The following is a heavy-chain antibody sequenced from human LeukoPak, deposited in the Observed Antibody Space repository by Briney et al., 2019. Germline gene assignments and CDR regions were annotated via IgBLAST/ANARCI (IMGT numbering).Heavy chain of an antibody. D-gene: IGHD6-13*01. Sequence: GASVKVSCKASRYTFTSYGISWVRQAPGQGREWMGWISAYHGDTNYAQKLQGRVTMTTDTSTSTAYMELRSLRSDDTAVYYCARDIAAAGYYYYMDVWGKGTTVTVSS. CDR3: ARDIAAAGYYYYMDV. V-gene: IGHV1-18*01. J-gene: IGHJ6*03. CDR2: ISAYHGDT. CDR1: RYTFTSYG.